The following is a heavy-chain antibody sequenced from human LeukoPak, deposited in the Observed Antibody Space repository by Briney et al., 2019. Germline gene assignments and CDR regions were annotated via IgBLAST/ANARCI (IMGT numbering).Heavy chain of an antibody. CDR3: AKDSSGWPYYFDY. D-gene: IGHD6-19*01. J-gene: IGHJ4*02. CDR2: ISGSGGST. V-gene: IGHV3-23*01. CDR1: GFTFSSYA. Sequence: GGSLRLSRAASGFTFSSYAMSWVRQAPGKGLEWVSAISGSGGSTYYADSVKGRFTISRDNSKNTLYLQMNSLRAEDTAVYYCAKDSSGWPYYFDYWGQGTLVTVSS.